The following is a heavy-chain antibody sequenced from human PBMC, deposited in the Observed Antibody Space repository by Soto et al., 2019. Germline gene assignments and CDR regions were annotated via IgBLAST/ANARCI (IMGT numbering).Heavy chain of an antibody. V-gene: IGHV4-39*01. Sequence: SETLSLTCTVSGGSISSSSYYWGWIRQPPGKGLEWIGSIYYSGSTYYNPSLKSRVTISVDTSKNQFSLKLSSVTAADTAVYYCARLFYDILTRPPYYYYYRDVWGKGTTVTVSS. CDR3: ARLFYDILTRPPYYYYYRDV. J-gene: IGHJ6*03. D-gene: IGHD3-9*01. CDR2: IYYSGST. CDR1: GGSISSSSYY.